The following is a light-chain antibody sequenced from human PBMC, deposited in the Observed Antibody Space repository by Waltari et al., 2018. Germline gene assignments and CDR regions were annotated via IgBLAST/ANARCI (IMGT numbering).Light chain of an antibody. J-gene: IGLJ3*02. CDR3: QSYDSSTQDWV. V-gene: IGLV6-57*02. Sequence: PGSAPTMVRYEDNESTSGVPDRFYGSIDSSSNSASLTITGRQTEDEADYHCQSYDSSTQDWVFGGGTKLTVL. CDR2: EDN.